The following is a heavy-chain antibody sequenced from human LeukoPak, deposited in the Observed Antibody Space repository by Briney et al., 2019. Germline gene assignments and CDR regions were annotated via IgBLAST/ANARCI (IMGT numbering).Heavy chain of an antibody. J-gene: IGHJ6*02. V-gene: IGHV3-30*04. D-gene: IGHD3-16*01. Sequence: GGSLRLSCAASGFTFSSYPMHWVRQAPGKGLEWVAVISYDGSNKYYADSVKGRFTISRDNSKNTQYLQMNSLRAEDTAVYFCARGGGLDVWGQGATVTVSS. CDR3: ARGGGLDV. CDR2: ISYDGSNK. CDR1: GFTFSSYP.